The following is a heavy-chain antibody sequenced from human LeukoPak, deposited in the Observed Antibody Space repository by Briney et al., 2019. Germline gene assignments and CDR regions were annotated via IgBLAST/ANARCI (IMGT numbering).Heavy chain of an antibody. D-gene: IGHD3-9*01. V-gene: IGHV3-23*01. CDR1: GFTFNNYA. J-gene: IGHJ4*02. CDR2: ISGSSAGI. Sequence: GGSPRLSCAASGFTFNNYAMGWVRQAPGKGLEWVSVISGSSAGIKYADSVKGRFTISRDNSKNTLYLQMNSLRAEDTAVYYCAKVRYFDWLVDYWGQGTLVTVSS. CDR3: AKVRYFDWLVDY.